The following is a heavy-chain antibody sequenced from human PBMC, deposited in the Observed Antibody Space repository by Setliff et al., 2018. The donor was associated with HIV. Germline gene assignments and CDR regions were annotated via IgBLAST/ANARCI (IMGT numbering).Heavy chain of an antibody. CDR1: GGSFTGYY. Sequence: SETLSLTCAVYGGSFTGYYWSWIRQSPERGLEWIGDIYHSGISNYNPSLKSRVTLSIDTSKNQFSLKLRSVTAADTAVYYRARVRLRVPPSIFDYWGQGTRVTVSS. CDR2: IYHSGIS. CDR3: ARVRLRVPPSIFDY. J-gene: IGHJ4*02. V-gene: IGHV4-34*01. D-gene: IGHD2-21*01.